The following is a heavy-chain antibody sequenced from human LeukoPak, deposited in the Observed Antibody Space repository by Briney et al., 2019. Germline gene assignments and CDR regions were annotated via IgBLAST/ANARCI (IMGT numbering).Heavy chain of an antibody. D-gene: IGHD3-22*01. CDR1: GFTFSSYA. CDR3: AIPGSAHYPAPFDF. CDR2: ISGSGGRT. J-gene: IGHJ4*02. Sequence: GGSLRLSCAASGFTFSSYAMSWVRQAPGKGLEWVSAISGSGGRTYYADSVKGRFTISRDNSKNTLYLQMNSLRAEDTAVYYCAIPGSAHYPAPFDFWGQGTLVTVSS. V-gene: IGHV3-23*01.